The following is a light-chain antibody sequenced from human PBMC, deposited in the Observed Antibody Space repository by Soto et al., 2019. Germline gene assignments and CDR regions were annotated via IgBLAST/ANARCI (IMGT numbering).Light chain of an antibody. CDR3: QSYDTSLSAYV. V-gene: IGLV1-40*01. Sequence: QSVLTQPPSVSGAPGQTVTISCTGSTSNFGAGYDVHWYQQLPRTAPRLLIFGNNNRPSGVPDRFSGSKSATSASLAITGLQAEDEADYYCQSYDTSLSAYVFGTGTKVTLL. CDR1: TSNFGAGYD. J-gene: IGLJ1*01. CDR2: GNN.